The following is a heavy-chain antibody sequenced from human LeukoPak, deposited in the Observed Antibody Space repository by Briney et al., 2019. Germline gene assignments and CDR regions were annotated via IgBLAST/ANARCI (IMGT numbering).Heavy chain of an antibody. Sequence: ASVKVSCKVSGYTLTELSMHWVRQAPGEGLEWMGGFDPEDGETIYAQKFQGRVTMTEDTSTDTAYMELSSLRSEDTAVYYCATAPYGSGSYSFDYWGQGTLVTVSS. V-gene: IGHV1-24*01. J-gene: IGHJ4*02. CDR1: GYTLTELS. CDR3: ATAPYGSGSYSFDY. CDR2: FDPEDGET. D-gene: IGHD3-10*01.